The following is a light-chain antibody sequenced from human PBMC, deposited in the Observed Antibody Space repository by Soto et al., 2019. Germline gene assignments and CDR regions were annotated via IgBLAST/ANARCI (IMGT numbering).Light chain of an antibody. V-gene: IGLV2-23*03. CDR2: EGS. CDR1: SSDVGSYNL. J-gene: IGLJ1*01. Sequence: QSVLTQPASVSGSPGQSITISCTGTSSDVGSYNLVSWYQQHPGKAPKLMIYEGSKRPSGVSNRFSGSKSGNTASLTISGLQAEDEAEYYCCSYAGSSTFPVFGTGTKVTVL. CDR3: CSYAGSSTFPV.